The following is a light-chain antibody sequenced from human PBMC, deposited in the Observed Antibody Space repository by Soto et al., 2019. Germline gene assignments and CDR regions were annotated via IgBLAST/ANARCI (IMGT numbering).Light chain of an antibody. CDR3: SSYTTSNTLV. CDR2: EVS. J-gene: IGLJ2*01. CDR1: SSDVGAYTY. Sequence: QSVLTQPASVSGSPGQSITISCTGTSSDVGAYTYVSWYQQHPGKAPKLMIFEVSDRPSGVSNRFSGSKSGNTASLTISGLQAEDEAAYYCSSYTTSNTLVFGGGTKLTVL. V-gene: IGLV2-14*01.